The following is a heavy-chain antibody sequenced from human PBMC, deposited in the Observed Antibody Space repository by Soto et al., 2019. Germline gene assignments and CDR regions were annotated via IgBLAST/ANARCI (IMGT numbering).Heavy chain of an antibody. V-gene: IGHV5-51*01. Sequence: GESLKISCEGPGYSFTSYWIGWVRQMPGKGLEWMGIIYPGDSNTRYSPSFQGQVTISADKSISTAYLQLSSLKASDTAMYYCARLLGITMVRGVIKGFYGMDVWGQGTTVTVSS. J-gene: IGHJ6*02. CDR2: IYPGDSNT. CDR1: GYSFTSYW. D-gene: IGHD3-10*01. CDR3: ARLLGITMVRGVIKGFYGMDV.